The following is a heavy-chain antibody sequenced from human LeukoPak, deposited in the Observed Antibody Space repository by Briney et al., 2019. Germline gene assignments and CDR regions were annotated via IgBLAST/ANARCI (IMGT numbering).Heavy chain of an antibody. J-gene: IGHJ5*02. CDR1: GYTFTSYY. CDR3: ASLGSSTSPQLGFDP. Sequence: ASVKVSCKASGYTFTSYYMHWVRQAPGQGLEWMGIINPSGGSTSYAQKFQGRVTMTRDTSTSTVYMELSSLRSEDTAVYYCASLGSSTSPQLGFDPWGQGTLVTVSS. D-gene: IGHD1-26*01. V-gene: IGHV1-46*03. CDR2: INPSGGST.